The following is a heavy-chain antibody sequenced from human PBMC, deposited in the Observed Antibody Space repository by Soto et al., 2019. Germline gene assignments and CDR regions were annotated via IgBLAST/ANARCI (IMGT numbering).Heavy chain of an antibody. J-gene: IGHJ4*02. Sequence: QVQLVQSGAEVRQPASSVKVSCKTSGGTFSSYAISWVRQAPGQGLEWMGGIVPIVDTSTYAQKFQGRVTXXAXESTSTVYMERSSLRSDDTAVYYCVRVVAITGYPDNWGQGTLVTVSS. D-gene: IGHD5-12*01. CDR1: GGTFSSYA. CDR2: IVPIVDTS. V-gene: IGHV1-69*12. CDR3: VRVVAITGYPDN.